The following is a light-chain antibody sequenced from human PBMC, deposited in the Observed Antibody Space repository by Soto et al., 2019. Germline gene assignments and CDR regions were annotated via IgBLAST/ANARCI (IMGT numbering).Light chain of an antibody. CDR3: QQYNNWPPWT. V-gene: IGKV3-15*01. J-gene: IGKJ1*01. CDR2: AAD. Sequence: EVVMRQSPAPLSVSPGETATLSCRASQSVSNKLAWYQQRPGQAPRLLIYAADTRATGLPDRFSGSGAGRECTHTSSSLQSEDFAVYDWQQYNNWPPWTFGQGTKVEVK. CDR1: QSVSNK.